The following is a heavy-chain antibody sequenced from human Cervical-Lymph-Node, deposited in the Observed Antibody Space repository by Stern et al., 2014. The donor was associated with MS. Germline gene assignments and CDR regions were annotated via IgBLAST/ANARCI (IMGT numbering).Heavy chain of an antibody. V-gene: IGHV1-69*06. J-gene: IGHJ5*02. Sequence: VQLVESGAEVKKPGSSVKVSCKSSGGISWVRQAPGQGLEWRGGVIPFVGTSNYAQKFQGRVTITADTSTNTTYLHLSRLTSADTAVYYCARGSGDNWFGPWGQGTLVTVSS. CDR1: GG. CDR3: ARGSGDNWFGP. CDR2: VIPFVGTS. D-gene: IGHD3-10*01.